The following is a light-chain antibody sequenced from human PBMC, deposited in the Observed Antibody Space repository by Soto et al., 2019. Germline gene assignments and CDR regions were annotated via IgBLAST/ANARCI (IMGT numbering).Light chain of an antibody. V-gene: IGLV3-21*02. CDR2: DDN. J-gene: IGLJ1*01. Sequence: SYELTQPPSVSVAPGQTARISCGGNNIGSKSVHWFQQKPGQAPVLVVYDDNDRPSGIPERFSGSNSGNTATLTISRVEAGDEADYYCQVWDSISDHFLFGTGTKLTVL. CDR3: QVWDSISDHFL. CDR1: NIGSKS.